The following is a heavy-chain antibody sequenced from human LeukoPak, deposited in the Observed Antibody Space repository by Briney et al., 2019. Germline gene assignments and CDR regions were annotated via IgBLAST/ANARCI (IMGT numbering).Heavy chain of an antibody. Sequence: SETLSLTCAVSGGSISSSNWWSWVRQPPGKGLEWIGEIYHSGSTNYNPSLKSRVTISVDTSKNQFSLKLSSVTAADTAVYYCARGAYYYGSGSYDWGQGTLVTVSS. V-gene: IGHV4-4*02. CDR3: ARGAYYYGSGSYD. CDR2: IYHSGST. D-gene: IGHD3-10*01. CDR1: GGSISSSNW. J-gene: IGHJ4*02.